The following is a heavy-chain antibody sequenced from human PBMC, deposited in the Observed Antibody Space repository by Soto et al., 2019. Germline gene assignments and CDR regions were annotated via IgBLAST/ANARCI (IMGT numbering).Heavy chain of an antibody. CDR2: IIPIFGTA. V-gene: IGHV1-69*06. D-gene: IGHD3-22*01. CDR3: ARAHDSSGYLYYYYYYGMDV. J-gene: IGHJ6*02. Sequence: SVKVSCKASGGTFSSYAISWVLQAPGQGLEWMGGIIPIFGTANYAQKFQGRVTITADKSTSTAYMELSSLRSEDTAVYYCARAHDSSGYLYYYYYYGMDVWGQGTTVTVSS. CDR1: GGTFSSYA.